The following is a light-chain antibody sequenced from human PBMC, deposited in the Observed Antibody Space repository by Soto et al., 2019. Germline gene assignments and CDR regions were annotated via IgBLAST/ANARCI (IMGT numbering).Light chain of an antibody. J-gene: IGKJ5*01. V-gene: IGKV3-11*01. Sequence: EIVLTQSPATLSLSPGERATLSCRASQSVSSYLAWYQQKPGQAPRLLIYDASNRATGIPARFSGSGSGTELTLSISSLEPEDFAVYYCQQRSNWPTFGQGTRLEIK. CDR3: QQRSNWPT. CDR2: DAS. CDR1: QSVSSY.